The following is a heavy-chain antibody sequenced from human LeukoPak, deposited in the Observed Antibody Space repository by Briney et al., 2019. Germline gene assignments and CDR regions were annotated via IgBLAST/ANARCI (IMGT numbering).Heavy chain of an antibody. Sequence: PGRSLRLSCAASGFTFSSYAMHWVRQAPGKGLAWVAVISYDGSNKYYADSVRGRFTISRDNSKNTLYLQMNSLRAEDTAVYYCARDFFENMAYAFDIWGQGTMVTVSS. CDR3: ARDFFENMAYAFDI. CDR1: GFTFSSYA. D-gene: IGHD2/OR15-2a*01. J-gene: IGHJ3*02. V-gene: IGHV3-30*04. CDR2: ISYDGSNK.